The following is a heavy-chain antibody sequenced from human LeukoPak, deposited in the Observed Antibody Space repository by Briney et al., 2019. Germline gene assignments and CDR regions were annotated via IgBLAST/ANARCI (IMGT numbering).Heavy chain of an antibody. D-gene: IGHD3-22*01. Sequence: GGSLRLSCAASGFTFSNYWMSWVRQAPGKGLEWVSNINQDGSEKYYVDSVKGRFTISRDNAKNSLFLQMNSLRAEDTAVYYCARDLYYYDSSGYYPHYYGMDVWGQGTTVTVSS. CDR1: GFTFSNYW. J-gene: IGHJ6*02. CDR2: INQDGSEK. V-gene: IGHV3-7*01. CDR3: ARDLYYYDSSGYYPHYYGMDV.